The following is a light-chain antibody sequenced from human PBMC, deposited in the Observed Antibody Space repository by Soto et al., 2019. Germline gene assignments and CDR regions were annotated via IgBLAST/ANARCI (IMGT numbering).Light chain of an antibody. CDR1: QSISTW. Sequence: DIQMTQSPSTLSAFAGDRVTITCRASQSISTWLAWYQQKPGKAPKLLIYDAFNLESGVPSRFTGSGSGTEFTLTISSLQPDDFATYYCQQYDNYPRTFGQGTRVEIK. V-gene: IGKV1-5*01. J-gene: IGKJ1*01. CDR2: DAF. CDR3: QQYDNYPRT.